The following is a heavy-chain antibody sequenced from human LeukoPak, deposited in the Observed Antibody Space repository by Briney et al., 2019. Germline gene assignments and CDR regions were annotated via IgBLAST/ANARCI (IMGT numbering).Heavy chain of an antibody. CDR2: ISAYNGNT. V-gene: IGHV1-18*01. CDR1: GYTFTSYG. Sequence: VASVKVSCKASGYTFTSYGISWVRQAPGQGLEWMGWISAYNGNTNYAQKLQGRVTITRNTSISTAYMELSSLRSEDTAVYYCARVVLYSSGGFHYYYYMDVWGKGTTVTVSS. CDR3: ARVVLYSSGGFHYYYYMDV. D-gene: IGHD6-19*01. J-gene: IGHJ6*03.